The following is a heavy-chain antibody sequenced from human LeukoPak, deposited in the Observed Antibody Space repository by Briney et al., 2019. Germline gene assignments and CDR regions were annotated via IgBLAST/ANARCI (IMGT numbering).Heavy chain of an antibody. CDR2: IIDNGYIT. V-gene: IGHV3-23*01. J-gene: IGHJ6*03. Sequence: PGGSLRLSCAASGFTFSSYAMSWVRQAPGKGLEWVSGIIDNGYITYYANSVRGHFTISRDNSKNTLFLQMNSLRAEDTAVYYCAKLGGQEVHNYYVAVWAKGPRSPSP. CDR3: AKLGGQEVHNYYVAV. CDR1: GFTFSSYA. D-gene: IGHD3-16*01.